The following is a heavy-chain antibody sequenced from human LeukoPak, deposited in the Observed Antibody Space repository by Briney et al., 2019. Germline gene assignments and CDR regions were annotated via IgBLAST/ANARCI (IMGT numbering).Heavy chain of an antibody. CDR3: AREARPWGGWFDP. CDR2: IYTSGST. D-gene: IGHD6-6*01. J-gene: IGHJ5*02. V-gene: IGHV4-61*02. CDR1: GGPISSGSYY. Sequence: SETLSLTCIVSGGPISSGSYYWTWIRQPAGKGLEWIGRIYTSGSTNYNPSLKSRVTISVDTSKNQFSLKLSSVTAADTAAYYCAREARPWGGWFDPWGQGTLVTVSS.